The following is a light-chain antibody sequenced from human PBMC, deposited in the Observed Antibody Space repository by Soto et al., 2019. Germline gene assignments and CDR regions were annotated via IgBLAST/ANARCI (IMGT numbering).Light chain of an antibody. J-gene: IGKJ1*01. CDR3: QQYNNWPGT. V-gene: IGKV3-15*01. CDR1: QTISSN. Sequence: VVMTQSPATLSVSPGERATLSCRANQTISSNLAWYQQKPGQAPRLLIYGASTRATGIPARFSGSGSGTEFTLTISSLQSEDFAVYYCQQYNNWPGTFGQGTKVDNK. CDR2: GAS.